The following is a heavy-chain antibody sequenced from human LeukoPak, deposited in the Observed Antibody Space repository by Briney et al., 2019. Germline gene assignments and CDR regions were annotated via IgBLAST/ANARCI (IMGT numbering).Heavy chain of an antibody. CDR1: GFTFSTYT. D-gene: IGHD2-15*01. J-gene: IGHJ6*03. Sequence: GGSLRLSCAASGFTFSTYTINWVRQAPGKGLEWVAVISYDGSNKYYADSVKGRFTISRDNSKNSLYLQMNSLRAEDTAVYYCARDGGSSGTGAYYMNVWGKGTTVTVSS. CDR2: ISYDGSNK. CDR3: ARDGGSSGTGAYYMNV. V-gene: IGHV3-30*04.